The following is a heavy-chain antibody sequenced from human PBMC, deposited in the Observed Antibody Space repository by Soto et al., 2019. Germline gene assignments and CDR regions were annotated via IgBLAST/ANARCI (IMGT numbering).Heavy chain of an antibody. V-gene: IGHV3-30-3*01. D-gene: IGHD3-10*01. J-gene: IGHJ3*02. Sequence: GGSLRLSCAASGFTFSSYAMHWVRQAPGKGLEWVAVISYDGSNKYYADSVKGRFTISRDNSKNTLYLQMNSLRAEDTAVYYCARDVSVVRGIRDAFDIWGQGTMVTVSS. CDR2: ISYDGSNK. CDR1: GFTFSSYA. CDR3: ARDVSVVRGIRDAFDI.